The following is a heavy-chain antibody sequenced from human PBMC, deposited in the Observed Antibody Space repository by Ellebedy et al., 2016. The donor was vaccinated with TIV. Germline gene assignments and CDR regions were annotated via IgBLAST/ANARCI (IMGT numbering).Heavy chain of an antibody. Sequence: ASVKVSXKASGYRFNNYGIGWVRQSPGQGLEWVGWISADTGNRNYAQKLQGRVTLTTDTSTNTAYMELRSLRSDDTAVYYCARGHRSYHLSDAFDIWGQGTMVTVSS. V-gene: IGHV1-18*01. CDR1: GYRFNNYG. CDR3: ARGHRSYHLSDAFDI. J-gene: IGHJ3*02. D-gene: IGHD3-10*01. CDR2: ISADTGNR.